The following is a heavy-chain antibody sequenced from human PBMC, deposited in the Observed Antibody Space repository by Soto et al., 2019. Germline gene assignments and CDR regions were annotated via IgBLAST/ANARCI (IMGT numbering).Heavy chain of an antibody. CDR2: ISGSGGST. D-gene: IGHD2-15*01. CDR3: AKDRGHCSGGSCSYFDY. V-gene: IGHV3-23*01. Sequence: EVQLLESGGGLVQPGGSLRLSCGVSGFTFTSNAMSWVRQAPGKGLEWVSAISGSGGSTSYADSVKGRFTISRDISKNTVYLQMSSLRAEDTAVYYCAKDRGHCSGGSCSYFDYWGQGTLVTVSS. J-gene: IGHJ4*02. CDR1: GFTFTSNA.